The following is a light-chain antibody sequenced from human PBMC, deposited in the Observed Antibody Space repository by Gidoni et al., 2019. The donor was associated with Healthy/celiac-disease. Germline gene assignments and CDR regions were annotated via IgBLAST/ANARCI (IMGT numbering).Light chain of an antibody. CDR1: QSFSSY. Sequence: DIQMTQSPSSLSASVGDRVTITCRASQSFSSYLNWYQHKPGKAPKLLIFAASSLQSGVPSRFSGSGSGTDFTLTISSLQPEDFATYYCQQTYSTPPGTFGQGTKVEIK. J-gene: IGKJ1*01. CDR2: AAS. CDR3: QQTYSTPPGT. V-gene: IGKV1-39*01.